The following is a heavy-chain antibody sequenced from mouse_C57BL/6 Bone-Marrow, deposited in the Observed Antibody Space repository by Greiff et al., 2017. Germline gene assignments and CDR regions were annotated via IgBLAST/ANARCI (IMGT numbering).Heavy chain of an antibody. V-gene: IGHV8-8*01. CDR2: IWWDADK. J-gene: IGHJ2*01. CDR3: ARILIYYYGSSYFDY. CDR1: GFSLSTLGMG. D-gene: IGHD1-1*01. Sequence: QVQLKESGPGILQPSQTLSLTCSFSGFSLSTLGMGVGWIRQPSGKGLEWLAHIWWDADKYYNPALKGRLTISKDTSKNQVFLKIANVDTADTATYYCARILIYYYGSSYFDYWGQGTTLTVSS.